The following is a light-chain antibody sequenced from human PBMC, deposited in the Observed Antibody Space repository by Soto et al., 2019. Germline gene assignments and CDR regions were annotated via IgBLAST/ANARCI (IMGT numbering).Light chain of an antibody. CDR1: QSVTSNY. Sequence: PGERATLSCRASQSVTSNYLAWYQQKPGQAPRLLIYDASNRATGTPDRFLGCGSGTDFTLIISRLEPEDFAVYYCQQYADSPITFGQGTRLEIK. J-gene: IGKJ5*01. V-gene: IGKV3-20*01. CDR2: DAS. CDR3: QQYADSPIT.